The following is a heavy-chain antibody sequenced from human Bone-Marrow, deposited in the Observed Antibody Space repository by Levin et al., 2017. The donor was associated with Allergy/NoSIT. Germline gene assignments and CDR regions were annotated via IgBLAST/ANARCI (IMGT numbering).Heavy chain of an antibody. CDR1: GDSVSTDTAA. V-gene: IGHV6-1*01. CDR3: ARDKTVSGLNDAFDI. J-gene: IGHJ3*02. D-gene: IGHD6-19*01. CDR2: TYYRSKWYS. Sequence: SQTLSLTCDISGDSVSTDTAAWNWIRQSPSRGLEWLGRTYYRSKWYSNYAGSVRSRITIEPDTSKNQFSLQLKSVTPDDTAVYFCARDKTVSGLNDAFDIWGQGTLVTVSS.